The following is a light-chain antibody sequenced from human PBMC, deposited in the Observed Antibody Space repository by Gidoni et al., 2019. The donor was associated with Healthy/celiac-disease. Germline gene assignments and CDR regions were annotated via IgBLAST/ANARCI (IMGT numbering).Light chain of an antibody. J-gene: IGKJ3*01. CDR3: QQYGSSPRT. CDR2: GAS. Sequence: EIVLTQSPGTLSLSPGESATLPCRASQSVSSSYLAWYQQKPGQAPRLLIYGASSSATGIPDRFSGSGSGTDFTLTISRLEPEDFAVYYCQQYGSSPRTFGPGTKVDIK. V-gene: IGKV3-20*01. CDR1: QSVSSSY.